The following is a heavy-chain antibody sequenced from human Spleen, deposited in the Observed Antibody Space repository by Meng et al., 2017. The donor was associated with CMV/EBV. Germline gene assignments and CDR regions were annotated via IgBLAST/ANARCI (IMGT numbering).Heavy chain of an antibody. Sequence: GESLKISCAASGFTFSSYWMSWVRQAPGKGLEWVANIKQDGSEKYYVDSVKGRFTISRDNAKNSLYLQMNSLRAEDTAVYYCARVGQLVLGPTWLNDAFDIWGQGTMVTVS. V-gene: IGHV3-7*01. J-gene: IGHJ3*02. CDR1: GFTFSSYW. CDR3: ARVGQLVLGPTWLNDAFDI. D-gene: IGHD6-6*01. CDR2: IKQDGSEK.